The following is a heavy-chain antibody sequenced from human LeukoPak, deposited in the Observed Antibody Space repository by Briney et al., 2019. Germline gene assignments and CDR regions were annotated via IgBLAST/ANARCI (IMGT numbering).Heavy chain of an antibody. J-gene: IGHJ6*03. CDR3: AKATRYPTPHRSDYYYHMDV. V-gene: IGHV3-30*02. Sequence: LPGGSLRLSCAASGFTFSSYGMHWVRQAPGKGLEWVAFMRYDGSNKYYADSVKGRFTISRDNSKNTLYLQMNSLRAEDTAVYYCAKATRYPTPHRSDYYYHMDVWGKGTTVTISS. CDR1: GFTFSSYG. CDR2: MRYDGSNK. D-gene: IGHD3-16*02.